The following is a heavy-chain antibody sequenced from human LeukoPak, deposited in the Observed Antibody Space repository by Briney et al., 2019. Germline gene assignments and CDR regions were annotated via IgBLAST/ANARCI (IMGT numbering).Heavy chain of an antibody. CDR2: ISSSSSYI. CDR1: GFTFSSYS. D-gene: IGHD3-10*01. V-gene: IGHV3-21*01. CDR3: ARDYYGSGSYYRIDAFDI. J-gene: IGHJ3*02. Sequence: PGGSLRLSCAASGFTFSSYSMNWVRQAPGKGLEWVSSISSSSSYIYYADSVKGRFTISRDNAKNSLYLQMNSLRAEDTAVYYCARDYYGSGSYYRIDAFDIWGQGTMVTVSS.